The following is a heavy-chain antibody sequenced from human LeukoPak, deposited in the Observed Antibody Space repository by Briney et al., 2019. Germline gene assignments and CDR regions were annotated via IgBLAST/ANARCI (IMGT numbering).Heavy chain of an antibody. J-gene: IGHJ4*02. CDR3: ANTGGITMVWGVFDY. D-gene: IGHD3-10*01. CDR2: ISGSGGST. Sequence: GGSLRLSCAASGFTFSSYAMSWVRQAPGKGLEWVSAISGSGGSTYYADSVKGRFTISRDNSKNTLYLQMNSLRAEDTAVYYCANTGGITMVWGVFDYWGQGTLVTVSS. CDR1: GFTFSSYA. V-gene: IGHV3-23*01.